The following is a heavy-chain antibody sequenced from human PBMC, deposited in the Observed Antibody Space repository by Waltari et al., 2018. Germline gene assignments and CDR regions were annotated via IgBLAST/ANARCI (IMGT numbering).Heavy chain of an antibody. V-gene: IGHV1-69-2*01. CDR1: GYTFTDYY. D-gene: IGHD2-15*01. CDR3: ATRRGAAEDY. J-gene: IGHJ4*02. CDR2: GDTEDGEK. Sequence: EVQLVQSGAEVKKPGATVKISCKASGYTFTDYYMHWVQQAPGKGLEWMGRGDTEDGEKINAEKIKDRGTITADTSTEAAYMGLGSLGSGDTAVYYGATRRGAAEDYWGQGTLVTVSS.